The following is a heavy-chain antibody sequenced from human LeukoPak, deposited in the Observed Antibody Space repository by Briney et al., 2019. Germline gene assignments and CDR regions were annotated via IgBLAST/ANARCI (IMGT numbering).Heavy chain of an antibody. CDR3: ARAQGAMTTGRAFDI. CDR2: ISSSGSTI. CDR1: GFTFSSYS. J-gene: IGHJ3*02. V-gene: IGHV3-48*04. D-gene: IGHD4-17*01. Sequence: QPGGSLRLSCAASGFTFSSYSMNWVRQAPGKGLEWVSYISSSGSTIYYADSVKGRFTISRDNAKNSLYLQMNSLRAEDTAVYYCARAQGAMTTGRAFDIWGQGTMVTVSS.